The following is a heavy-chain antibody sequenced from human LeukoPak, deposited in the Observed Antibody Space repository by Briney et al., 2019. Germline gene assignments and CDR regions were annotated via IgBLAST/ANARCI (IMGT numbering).Heavy chain of an antibody. D-gene: IGHD2-15*01. CDR3: ARVRRYCSGGSCYDGYNWFDP. CDR2: ISSSGSTI. V-gene: IGHV3-11*01. J-gene: IGHJ5*02. CDR1: GFTFSDYY. Sequence: TGGSLRLSCAASGFTFSDYYMSWIRQAPGKGLEWVSYISSSGSTIYYADSVKGRFTISRDNAKNSLYLQMNSLRAEDTAVYYCARVRRYCSGGSCYDGYNWFDPWGQGTLVTVSS.